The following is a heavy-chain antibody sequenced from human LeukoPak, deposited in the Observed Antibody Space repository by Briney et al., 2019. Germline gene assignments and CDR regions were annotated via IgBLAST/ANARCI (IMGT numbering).Heavy chain of an antibody. Sequence: AGTLRLSCAASGFTFSSYDMNWVRQGTGKGLEWVSAIGTSGDTYYPGSVKGRFTISGENAKNSLYLQMNSLRVGDTAVYYCARGRGWGTFDIWGQGTMVTVSS. J-gene: IGHJ3*02. CDR3: ARGRGWGTFDI. CDR2: IGTSGDT. V-gene: IGHV3-13*04. CDR1: GFTFSSYD. D-gene: IGHD3-10*01.